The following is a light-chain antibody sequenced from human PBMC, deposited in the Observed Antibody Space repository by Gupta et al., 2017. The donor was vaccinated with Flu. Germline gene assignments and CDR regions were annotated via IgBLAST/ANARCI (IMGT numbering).Light chain of an antibody. CDR3: QQDNNWPPT. Sequence: DIVMTPSLATLSVSPGERATLSCRASQSVSSNLAWYQQKPGQAPRLLIYGASNRATGIPARFSGSGSGTEFTLTISSLQSEDFAVYYCQQDNNWPPTFGQGTKVEIK. V-gene: IGKV3-15*01. J-gene: IGKJ1*01. CDR1: QSVSSN. CDR2: GAS.